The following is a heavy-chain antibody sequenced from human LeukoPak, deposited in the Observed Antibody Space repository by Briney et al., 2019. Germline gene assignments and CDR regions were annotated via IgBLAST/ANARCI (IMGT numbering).Heavy chain of an antibody. D-gene: IGHD1-26*01. V-gene: IGHV4-4*02. CDR3: TRESGAFSPFGF. CDR1: GGSITTTNW. CDR2: VHLSGAT. J-gene: IGHJ4*02. Sequence: SGTLSLTCAVSGGSITTTNWWSWVRPPPGKGLEWIGEVHLSGATNYNPSLESRVSMSIDKSKNHLSLEVTSVTAADTAIYYCTRESGAFSPFGFWGQGTLLTVSS.